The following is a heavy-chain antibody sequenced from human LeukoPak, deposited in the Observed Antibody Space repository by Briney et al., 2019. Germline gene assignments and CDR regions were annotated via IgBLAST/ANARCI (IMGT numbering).Heavy chain of an antibody. CDR3: ARPTVTDDYYYYGMDV. D-gene: IGHD4-17*01. J-gene: IGHJ6*02. Sequence: ASVTVSCTASGYTFTSYGISWVRQAPGQGLEWMGWISAYNGNTNYAQKLQGRVTMTTDTSTSTAYMELRSLRSDDTAVYYCARPTVTDDYYYYGMDVWGQGTTVTVSS. CDR2: ISAYNGNT. CDR1: GYTFTSYG. V-gene: IGHV1-18*01.